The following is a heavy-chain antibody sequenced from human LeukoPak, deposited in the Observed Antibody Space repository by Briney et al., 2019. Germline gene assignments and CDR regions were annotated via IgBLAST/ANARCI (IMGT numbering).Heavy chain of an antibody. V-gene: IGHV3-21*04. CDR1: GFTFSSYT. Sequence: GGSLRLSCAASGFTFSSYTMNWVRQAPGRALEWVSSITSSGTYIFYADSVKGRFTISRDNSKNTVDLQMNNLRVDDTAIYYCAKDHANTPVVTNWGQGILVSVSS. CDR3: AKDHANTPVVTN. D-gene: IGHD4-23*01. J-gene: IGHJ4*02. CDR2: ITSSGTYI.